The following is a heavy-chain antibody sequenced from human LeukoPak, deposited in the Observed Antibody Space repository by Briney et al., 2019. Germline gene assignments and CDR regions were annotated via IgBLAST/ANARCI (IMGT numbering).Heavy chain of an antibody. CDR2: IRTDGGTS. V-gene: IGHV3-64D*06. J-gene: IGHJ4*02. Sequence: GGSLRLSCSASGFTFSSYTMHWVRQAPGKGLQYVSSIRTDGGTSYDADSVMGRFTICRDNSKNTLYLQMSSLRPEDTAVYYCVKDVTGTYSGDFWGQGTLVTVSS. CDR3: VKDVTGTYSGDF. CDR1: GFTFSSYT. D-gene: IGHD1-26*01.